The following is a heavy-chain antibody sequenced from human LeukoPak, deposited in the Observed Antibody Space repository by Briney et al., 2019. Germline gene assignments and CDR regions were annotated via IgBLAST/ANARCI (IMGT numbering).Heavy chain of an antibody. V-gene: IGHV1-46*01. Sequence: EASVKVSCKASGYTFTSNYIHWVRQAPGQGLEWMGMIYPRDGSTSYAQKFQGRVTVTRDTSTSTAYMELSSLRSEDTAVYYCAIARYYYDSSGYTPYYYYYGMDVWGQGTTVTVSS. D-gene: IGHD3-22*01. CDR3: AIARYYYDSSGYTPYYYYYGMDV. CDR1: GYTFTSNY. CDR2: IYPRDGST. J-gene: IGHJ6*02.